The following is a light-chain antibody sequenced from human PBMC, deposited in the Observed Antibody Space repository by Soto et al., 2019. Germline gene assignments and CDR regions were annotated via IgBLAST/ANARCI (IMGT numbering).Light chain of an antibody. CDR2: GAS. CDR1: QSVSNNY. V-gene: IGKV3-20*01. CDR3: QQYGSSRIT. J-gene: IGKJ5*01. Sequence: EDGVRQSPGALSLSPRERATLSCRASQSVSNNYLAWYQQKPGQAPRLLIYGASNRATGIPDRFSGSGSGTDFTLTISRLEPEDFAVYYCQQYGSSRITFGQGTRLEIK.